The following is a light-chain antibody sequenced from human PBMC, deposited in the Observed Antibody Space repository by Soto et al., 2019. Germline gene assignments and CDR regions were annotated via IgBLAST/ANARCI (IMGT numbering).Light chain of an antibody. J-gene: IGLJ2*01. CDR2: EVT. CDR3: TSYAAGKNVV. V-gene: IGLV2-8*01. Sequence: QSALTQPPSASGSPGQSVTISCTGTTSDVGNYNYVSWYQQHPGKAPKLMIYEVTKRTSGVPDRFSGSKSGNTASLTVSGLQAEDEAEYSCTSYAAGKNVVFGGGTKLTVL. CDR1: TSDVGNYNY.